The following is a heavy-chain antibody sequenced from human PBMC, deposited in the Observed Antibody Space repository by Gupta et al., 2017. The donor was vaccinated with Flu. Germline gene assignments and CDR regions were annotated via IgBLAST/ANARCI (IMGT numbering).Heavy chain of an antibody. J-gene: IGHJ4*02. Sequence: VRQAPGKGLEWVSRINPDGGSTSSAASVRGRFSISRDNAKSTLYLQMSSLRPEDTAVYYCARDEYADYKPFDYWGQGTLVTVSS. V-gene: IGHV3-74*01. CDR2: INPDGGST. CDR3: ARDEYADYKPFDY. D-gene: IGHD4-17*01.